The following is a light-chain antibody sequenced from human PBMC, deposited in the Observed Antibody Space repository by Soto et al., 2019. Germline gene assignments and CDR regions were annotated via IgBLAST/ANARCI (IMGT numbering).Light chain of an antibody. CDR2: GAS. CDR3: QHYHNWPPWT. V-gene: IGKV3-15*01. J-gene: IGKJ1*01. Sequence: IVMTQSPATLSVSPGERATLSCRASQSVSRNLAWYQQKPGQAPRLLIYGASTRATGIPARFSGSGSGTEFTLTISSLQSEDFAVYYCQHYHNWPPWTFGQGTKVEIK. CDR1: QSVSRN.